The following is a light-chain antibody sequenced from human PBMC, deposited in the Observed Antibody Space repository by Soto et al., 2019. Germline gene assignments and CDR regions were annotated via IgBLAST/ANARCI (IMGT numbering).Light chain of an antibody. J-gene: IGLJ2*01. CDR3: SSYTSSTAPV. V-gene: IGLV2-14*01. CDR2: DVS. CDR1: SSDVGGYNY. Sequence: QSALTQPASVSGSPGQSITISCTGTSSDVGGYNYVSWYQQRPGKTPKLMIYDVSNRPSGVSNRFAGSKSSNTASLTISGLQAEDEDDYYCSSYTSSTAPVFGGGTKLTVL.